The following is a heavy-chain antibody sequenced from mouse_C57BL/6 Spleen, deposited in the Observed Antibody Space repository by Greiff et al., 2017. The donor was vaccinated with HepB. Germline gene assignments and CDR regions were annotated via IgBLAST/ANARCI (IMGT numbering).Heavy chain of an antibody. D-gene: IGHD2-12*01. CDR2: INPGSGGT. Sequence: VQLQQSGAELVRPGTSVKVSCKASGYAFTNYLIEGVKQRPGPGLEWIGVINPGSGGTNYNEKFKGKATLTADKSSSTAYLQLSSLTSEDSAVYFCARTTGAYGGQGTLVTVSA. V-gene: IGHV1-54*01. CDR1: GYAFTNYL. J-gene: IGHJ3*01. CDR3: ARTTGAY.